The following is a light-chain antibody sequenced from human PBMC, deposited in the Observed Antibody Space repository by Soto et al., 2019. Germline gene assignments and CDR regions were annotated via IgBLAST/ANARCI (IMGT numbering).Light chain of an antibody. CDR3: CSYAGSYVV. V-gene: IGLV2-11*01. CDR1: SSDVGGYNY. CDR2: DVI. J-gene: IGLJ1*01. Sequence: QSVLTQPRSVSGSPGQSVTISCTGTSSDVGGYNYVSWYQQHPGKAPKLMIYDVIKRPSGVPDRFSGSKSGNTASLTIFGLQAEDEADYYCCSYAGSYVVFGTGTKVTVL.